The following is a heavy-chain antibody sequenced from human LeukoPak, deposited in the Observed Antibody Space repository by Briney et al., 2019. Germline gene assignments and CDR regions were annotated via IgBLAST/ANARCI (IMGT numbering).Heavy chain of an antibody. CDR2: INHSGSS. CDR1: GGSFSGYY. J-gene: IGHJ3*02. Sequence: PSETLSLTCAVYGGSFSGYYWSWIRQPPGKGLEWIGEINHSGSSNYNSSLKSRVSISVDTSKNQFSLKLSSVTAADTAVYYCASRSTSLAAAGGAFDIWGQGTMVTVSS. V-gene: IGHV4-34*01. D-gene: IGHD6-13*01. CDR3: ASRSTSLAAAGGAFDI.